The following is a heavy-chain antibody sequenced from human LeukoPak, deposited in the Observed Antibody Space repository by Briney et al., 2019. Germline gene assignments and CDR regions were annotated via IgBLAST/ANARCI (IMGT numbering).Heavy chain of an antibody. CDR1: GYTFTGYY. CDR2: INPNSGGT. Sequence: ASVKVSCKASGYTFTGYYMHWVRQAPGQGLEWMGWINPNSGGTNYAQKFQGWVTMTRDTSISTAYMELSRLRSDDTAVYYCARAGGHYYDSSGYYPGLEPDYWGQGTLVTVSS. D-gene: IGHD3-22*01. J-gene: IGHJ4*02. CDR3: ARAGGHYYDSSGYYPGLEPDY. V-gene: IGHV1-2*04.